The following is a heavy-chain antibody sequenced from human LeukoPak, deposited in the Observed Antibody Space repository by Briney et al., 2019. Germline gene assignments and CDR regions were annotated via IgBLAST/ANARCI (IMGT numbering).Heavy chain of an antibody. CDR1: GYTFTSYG. J-gene: IGHJ6*02. CDR3: ARGIQNYYYYGMDV. V-gene: IGHV1-69*13. Sequence: GASVKVSCKASGYTFTSYGISWVRQAPGQGLEWMGGIIPIFGTANYAQKFQGRVTITADESTSTAYMELSSLRSEDTAVYYCARGIQNYYYYGMDVWGQGTTVTVSS. D-gene: IGHD1-1*01. CDR2: IIPIFGTA.